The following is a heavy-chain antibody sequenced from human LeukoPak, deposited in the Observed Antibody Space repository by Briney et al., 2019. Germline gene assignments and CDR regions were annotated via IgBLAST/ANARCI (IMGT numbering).Heavy chain of an antibody. Sequence: ASVKVSCKASGYTFTGSYMHWVRQAPGQGLEWMGWINPNSGGTNYAQKFQGRVTMTRDTSISTAYMELSRLRSDDTAVYYCAREYYDILTGYWALYYYGMDVWGQGTTVTVSS. CDR2: INPNSGGT. CDR1: GYTFTGSY. CDR3: AREYYDILTGYWALYYYGMDV. J-gene: IGHJ6*02. V-gene: IGHV1-2*02. D-gene: IGHD3-9*01.